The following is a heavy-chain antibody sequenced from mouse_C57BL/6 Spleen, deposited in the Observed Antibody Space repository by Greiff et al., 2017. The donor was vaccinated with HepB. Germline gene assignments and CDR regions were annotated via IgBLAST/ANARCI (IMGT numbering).Heavy chain of an antibody. CDR2: INPGSGGT. Sequence: VQLQQSGAELVRPGTSVKVSCKASGYAFTNYLIEWVKQRPGQGLEWIGVINPGSGGTNYNEKFKGKATLTADKSSSTAYMQLSSLTSEDSAVYFSARGNYSNYAWFAYWGQGTLVTVSA. D-gene: IGHD2-5*01. V-gene: IGHV1-54*01. J-gene: IGHJ3*01. CDR1: GYAFTNYL. CDR3: ARGNYSNYAWFAY.